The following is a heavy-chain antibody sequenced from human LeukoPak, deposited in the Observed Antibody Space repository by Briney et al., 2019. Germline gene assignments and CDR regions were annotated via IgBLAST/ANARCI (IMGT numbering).Heavy chain of an antibody. Sequence: SETLSLTCAVYGGSFSGYYWSWIRQLPGKGLEWIGEINHSGSTNYNPSLKSRVTISVDTSKNQFSLKLSSVTAADTAVYYCAKGITAFGVVIIRDYYFGYWGQGTLVTVSS. CDR1: GGSFSGYY. D-gene: IGHD3-3*01. V-gene: IGHV4-34*01. CDR2: INHSGST. J-gene: IGHJ4*02. CDR3: AKGITAFGVVIIRDYYFGY.